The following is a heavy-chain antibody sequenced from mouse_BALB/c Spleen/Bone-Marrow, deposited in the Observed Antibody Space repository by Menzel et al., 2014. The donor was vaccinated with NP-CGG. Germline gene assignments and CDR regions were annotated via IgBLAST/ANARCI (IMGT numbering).Heavy chain of an antibody. V-gene: IGHV4-1*02. CDR1: GFDFSGYW. Sequence: EVQLVESGGGLVQPGGSLKLSCAASGFDFSGYWMTWVRQAPGKGLEWIGEINPDSSTINYTPSLKDKFIISRDNAKSALYLQMSKVRSEDTALYYCARPGYYGYQDVWGAGTTVTVSS. CDR2: INPDSSTI. J-gene: IGHJ1*01. CDR3: ARPGYYGYQDV. D-gene: IGHD1-2*01.